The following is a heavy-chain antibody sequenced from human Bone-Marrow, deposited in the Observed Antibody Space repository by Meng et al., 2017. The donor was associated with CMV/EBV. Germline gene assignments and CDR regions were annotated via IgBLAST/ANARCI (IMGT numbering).Heavy chain of an antibody. D-gene: IGHD2-2*01. V-gene: IGHV3-23*01. CDR2: ISGSGGST. J-gene: IGHJ4*02. CDR1: GFTFSSYA. Sequence: GESLKISRAASGFTFSSYAMSWVRQAPGKGLEWVSAISGSGGSTYYADSVKGRFTISRDNSKNTLYLQMNSLRAEDTAVYYCAKLVVPAATLGYWGQGTLVTVSS. CDR3: AKLVVPAATLGY.